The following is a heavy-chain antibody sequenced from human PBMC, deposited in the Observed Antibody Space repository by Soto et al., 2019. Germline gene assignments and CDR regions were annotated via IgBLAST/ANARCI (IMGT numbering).Heavy chain of an antibody. Sequence: PSETLSLTCTVSGGSVSSGSYYWSWIRQPPGKGLEWIGYIYYSGSTNYNPSLKSRVTISVDTSKNQFSLKLSSVTAADTAVYYCARHYRGANRNTSRVRALDIWGQGTMVTVSS. CDR2: IYYSGST. V-gene: IGHV4-61*01. CDR1: GGSVSSGSYY. J-gene: IGHJ3*02. CDR3: ARHYRGANRNTSRVRALDI. D-gene: IGHD3-10*01.